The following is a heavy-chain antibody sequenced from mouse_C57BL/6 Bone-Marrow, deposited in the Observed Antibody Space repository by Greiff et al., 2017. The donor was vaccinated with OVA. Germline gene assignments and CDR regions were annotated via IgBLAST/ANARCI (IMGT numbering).Heavy chain of an antibody. J-gene: IGHJ2*01. V-gene: IGHV1-81*01. CDR1: GYTFTSYG. D-gene: IGHD1-1*01. CDR2: IYPRSGNT. Sequence: VQLQQSGAELARPGASVKLSCKASGYTFTSYGISWVKQRTGPGLEWIGEIYPRSGNTYYNEKFKGKATLTADKSSSTAYMELRSLTSEDSAVYFCARRGGSSPTDYWGQGTTLTVSS. CDR3: ARRGGSSPTDY.